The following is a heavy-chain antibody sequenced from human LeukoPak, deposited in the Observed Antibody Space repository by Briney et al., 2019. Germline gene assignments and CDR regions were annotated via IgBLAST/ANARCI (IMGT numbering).Heavy chain of an antibody. J-gene: IGHJ4*02. V-gene: IGHV3-30-3*01. CDR3: ARDPRQYTSGWYYFDY. CDR1: GFTFSSYT. D-gene: IGHD6-19*01. CDR2: MSFDGSNK. Sequence: GGSLRLSCAASGFTFSSYTMHWVRQAADKGLEWVAVMSFDGSNKYYADSVQGRFTISRDNSKNTLYLQINSLKPDDTGVYYCARDPRQYTSGWYYFDYWGQGTLVTVSS.